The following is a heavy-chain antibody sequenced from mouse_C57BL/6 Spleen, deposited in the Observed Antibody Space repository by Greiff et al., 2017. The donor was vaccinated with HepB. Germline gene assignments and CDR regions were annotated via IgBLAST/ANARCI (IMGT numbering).Heavy chain of an antibody. CDR2: IDPSDSYT. CDR1: GYTFTSYW. J-gene: IGHJ4*01. V-gene: IGHV1-50*01. Sequence: VQLQQSGAELVKPGASVKLSCKASGYTFTSYWMQWVKQRPGQGLEWIGEIDPSDSYTNYNQKFKGKATLTVDTSSSTAYMQLSSLTSEDSAVYYCARGATVEYYYAMDYWGQRTSVTVSS. D-gene: IGHD1-1*01. CDR3: ARGATVEYYYAMDY.